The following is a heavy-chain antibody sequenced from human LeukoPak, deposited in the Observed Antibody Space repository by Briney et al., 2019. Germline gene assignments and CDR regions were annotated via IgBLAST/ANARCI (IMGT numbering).Heavy chain of an antibody. CDR1: GGTFSSYA. CDR2: VIPIFGTA. J-gene: IGHJ5*02. V-gene: IGHV1-69*06. Sequence: ASVKVSCKASGGTFSSYAISWVRQAPGQGLEWMGGVIPIFGTANYAQKFQGRVTITADKSTSTAYMELSSLRSEDTAVYYCASWGCANIAVAGGGISWFDPWGQGTLVPVSS. CDR3: ASWGCANIAVAGGGISWFDP. D-gene: IGHD6-19*01.